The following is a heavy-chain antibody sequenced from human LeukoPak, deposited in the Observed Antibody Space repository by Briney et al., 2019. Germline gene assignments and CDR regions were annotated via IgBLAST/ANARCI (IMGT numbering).Heavy chain of an antibody. CDR3: AKDGARDGYNYPDY. CDR1: GFTFSSYA. J-gene: IGHJ4*02. V-gene: IGHV3-23*01. D-gene: IGHD5-24*01. CDR2: ISGSGDFT. Sequence: TGGSLRLSCAASGFTFSSYAMSWVREAPGKGLERVADISGSGDFTYYADSVKGRFTISRDKAKNTVYLQMSSLRAEDTAVYYCAKDGARDGYNYPDYWGQGTLVTVSS.